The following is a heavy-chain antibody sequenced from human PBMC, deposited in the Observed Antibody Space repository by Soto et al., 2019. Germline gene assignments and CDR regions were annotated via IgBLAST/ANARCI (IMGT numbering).Heavy chain of an antibody. CDR1: GYTFTSYA. J-gene: IGHJ5*02. CDR3: ARARQKGVGYCSGGSCYRGRFDP. V-gene: IGHV1-3*01. D-gene: IGHD2-15*01. CDR2: INAGNGNT. Sequence: VKVSCKASGYTFTSYAMHWVRQAPGQRLEWMGWINAGNGNTKYSQKFQGRVTITRDTSASTAYMELSSLRSEDTAVYYCARARQKGVGYCSGGSCYRGRFDPWGQGTLVTVSS.